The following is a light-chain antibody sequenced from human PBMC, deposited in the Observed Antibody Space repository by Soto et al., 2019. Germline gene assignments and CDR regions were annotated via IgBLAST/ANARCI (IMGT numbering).Light chain of an antibody. CDR2: DAS. V-gene: IGKV3-11*01. CDR3: QQRNNWPLT. J-gene: IGKJ4*01. CDR1: QSVSSY. Sequence: EIVLTQSPATLSLSPGERATLSCMASQSVSSYLAWYQQKPGQAPRLLIYDASNRATGIPARFSGSGSGADFNLTISSLEPDGFGGYYCQQRNNWPLTFGGGTQVEIK.